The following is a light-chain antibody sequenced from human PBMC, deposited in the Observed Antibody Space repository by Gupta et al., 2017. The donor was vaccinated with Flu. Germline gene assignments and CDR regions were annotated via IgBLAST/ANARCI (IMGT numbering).Light chain of an antibody. CDR3: GTWDDSLNGHYV. J-gene: IGLJ1*01. V-gene: IGLV1-44*01. CDR2: GDI. CDR1: STNVGGNN. Sequence: VTLSCSGSSTNVGGNNDDSYQQHPGSAAHHLMYGDIRRPSGVPARFSGSKSGTSASLPISGLQSEDEADYYCGTWDDSLNGHYVFGTGTKVTVV.